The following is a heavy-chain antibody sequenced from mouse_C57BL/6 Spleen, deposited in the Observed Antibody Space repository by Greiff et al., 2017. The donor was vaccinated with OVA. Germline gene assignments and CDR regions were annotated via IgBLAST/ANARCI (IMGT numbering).Heavy chain of an antibody. CDR2: ISYDGSN. CDR3: ARAGERAWFAY. J-gene: IGHJ3*01. Sequence: EVKLMESGPGLVKPSQSLSLTCSVTGYSITSGYYWNWIRQFPGNKLEWMGYISYDGSNNYNPSLKNRISNTRDTSKNQFFLKLNSVTTEDTATYYCARAGERAWFAYWGQGTLVTVSA. CDR1: GYSITSGYY. V-gene: IGHV3-6*01.